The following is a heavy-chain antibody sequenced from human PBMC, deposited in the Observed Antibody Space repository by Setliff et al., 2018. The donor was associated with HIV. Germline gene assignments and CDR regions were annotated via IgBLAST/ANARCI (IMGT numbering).Heavy chain of an antibody. J-gene: IGHJ4*02. Sequence: GGSLRLSCESSGFSFTSYSMTWVRQAPGKGLEWLSYISSGSNIRHYTDSVKGRFTISRDNAKKSLYLQMNSLRAEDTAVYYCAKDRDERWFGELLSPFTFDYWGQGTLVTVSS. V-gene: IGHV3-48*01. D-gene: IGHD3-10*01. CDR1: GFSFTSYS. CDR3: AKDRDERWFGELLSPFTFDY. CDR2: ISSGSNIR.